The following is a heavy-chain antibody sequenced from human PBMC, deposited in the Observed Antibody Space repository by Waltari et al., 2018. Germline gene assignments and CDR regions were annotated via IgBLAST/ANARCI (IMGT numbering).Heavy chain of an antibody. CDR1: GYTFTNYG. CDR3: ARESSSNWGWFDP. J-gene: IGHJ5*02. D-gene: IGHD2-2*01. V-gene: IGHV1-18*01. CDR2: ISGYNGNT. Sequence: QVQLVQSGAEVKKPGASVKVSCKASGYTFTNYGVTWVRRAPGQGLEWMGWISGYNGNTNYAQKFQVRVTMTTDTSTNTAYMELRSLRSDDTAIYYCARESSSNWGWFDPWGQGTLVTVSS.